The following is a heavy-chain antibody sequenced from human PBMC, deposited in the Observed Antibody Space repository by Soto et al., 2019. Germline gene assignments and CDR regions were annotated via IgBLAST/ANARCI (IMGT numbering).Heavy chain of an antibody. J-gene: IGHJ6*02. Sequence: QITLKESGPTLVKPTQTLTLTCTFSGFSLSTSGVGVGWIRQPPGKALEWLALIYWDDDKRYSPSLKSRLTETKNTAKIQVVLRYTSRDPGDTATYYSAHNLHTPYYYYGMDVWGQGTTGTVSS. V-gene: IGHV2-5*02. CDR1: GFSLSTSGVG. CDR2: IYWDDDK. CDR3: AHNLHTPYYYYGMDV. D-gene: IGHD2-2*02.